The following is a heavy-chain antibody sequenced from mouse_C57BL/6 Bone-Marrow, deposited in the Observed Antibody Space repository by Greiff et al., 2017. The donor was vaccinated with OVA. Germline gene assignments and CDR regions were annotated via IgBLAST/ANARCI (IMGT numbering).Heavy chain of an antibody. D-gene: IGHD2-3*01. CDR3: ARHEDGYYASYFDY. CDR1: GYAFSSSW. Sequence: LQESGPELAKPGASVKISCKASGYAFSSSWMNWVKQRPGKGLEWIGRIYPGDGDTNYNGKFKGKATLTADKSSSTAYMQLSSLTSEDSAVYFCARHEDGYYASYFDYGGQGTTLTVSS. CDR2: IYPGDGDT. V-gene: IGHV1-82*01. J-gene: IGHJ2*01.